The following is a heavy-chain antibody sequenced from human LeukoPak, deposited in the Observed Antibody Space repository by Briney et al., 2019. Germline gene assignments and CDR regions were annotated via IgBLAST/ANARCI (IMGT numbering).Heavy chain of an antibody. CDR2: ISSNGGST. CDR3: ARDRYCSSTSCRTYSNCGGPDY. J-gene: IGHJ4*02. D-gene: IGHD2-2*01. Sequence: GGSLRLSCAASGFTFSSYGMHWVRQAPGKGLEYVSAISSNGGSTYYANSVKGRFAISRDNSKNTLYLQMGSLRAEDMAVYHCARDRYCSSTSCRTYSNCGGPDYWGQGTLVTVSS. V-gene: IGHV3-64*01. CDR1: GFTFSSYG.